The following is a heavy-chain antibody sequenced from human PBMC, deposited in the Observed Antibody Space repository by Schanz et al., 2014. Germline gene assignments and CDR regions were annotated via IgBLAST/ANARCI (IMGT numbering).Heavy chain of an antibody. J-gene: IGHJ4*02. V-gene: IGHV3-33*06. Sequence: QVQLVESGGGVVRPGRSLRLSCAASGFTFNNYGMHWVRQAPGKGLEWVAVIWYDGTDRYNADSAKGRFTISRDNSKNTVYPQTKSLRTEDTAGYYCAKSMYSTSWAFDVWGQGAQVTVSS. CDR2: IWYDGTDR. CDR3: AKSMYSTSWAFDV. CDR1: GFTFNNYG. D-gene: IGHD2-2*01.